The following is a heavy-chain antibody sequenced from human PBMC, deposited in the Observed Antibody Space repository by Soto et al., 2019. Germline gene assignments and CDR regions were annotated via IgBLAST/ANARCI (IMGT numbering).Heavy chain of an antibody. D-gene: IGHD3-10*01. J-gene: IGHJ4*02. Sequence: EAQLVESGGGLVQPGRSLRLSCVASGFTFDDYAIHWVRQAPGKGLEWVSGISWNGAATGYADSVKCRITISRDNAKNSLDLQMSRLRPEDTARYYCVNPPLYGSEFDCWGQGTLVTFSS. CDR1: GFTFDDYA. CDR2: ISWNGAAT. CDR3: VNPPLYGSEFDC. V-gene: IGHV3-9*01.